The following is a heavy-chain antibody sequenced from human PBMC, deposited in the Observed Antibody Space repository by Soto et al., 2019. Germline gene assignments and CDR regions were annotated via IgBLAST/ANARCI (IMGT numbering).Heavy chain of an antibody. CDR2: IIPIFGTA. CDR1: GGTFSSYA. J-gene: IGHJ6*02. D-gene: IGHD2-2*01. V-gene: IGHV1-69*13. CDR3: ARGGGCSSTSCYSDYYYYGMDV. Sequence: SVKVSCKASGGTFSSYAISWVRQAPGQGLEWMGGIIPIFGTANYAQKFQGRVTITADESTSTAYMELSSLRSEDTAVYYCARGGGCSSTSCYSDYYYYGMDVWGQGTTVTVSS.